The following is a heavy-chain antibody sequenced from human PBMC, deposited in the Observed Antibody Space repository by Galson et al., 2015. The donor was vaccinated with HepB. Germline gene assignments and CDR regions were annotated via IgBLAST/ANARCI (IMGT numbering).Heavy chain of an antibody. J-gene: IGHJ4*02. CDR3: AKDKSDSSFGYYFDY. D-gene: IGHD3-22*01. CDR1: GFTFDDYA. Sequence: SLRLSCAASGFTFDDYAMHWVRQAPGKGLEWVSGISWNSGSIGYADSVKGQFTISRDNAKNSLYLQMNSLRAEDTALYYCAKDKSDSSFGYYFDYWGQGTLVTVSS. CDR2: ISWNSGSI. V-gene: IGHV3-9*01.